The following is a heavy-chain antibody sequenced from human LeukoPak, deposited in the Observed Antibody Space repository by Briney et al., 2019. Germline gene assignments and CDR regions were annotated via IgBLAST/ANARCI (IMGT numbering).Heavy chain of an antibody. D-gene: IGHD3-22*01. CDR3: ARDSFSSGYAD. Sequence: GPLNPSCSAAGFPFISYWMIWVRQAPGRGLEWVANIKQVGSEKYYVDSVKGRFTISRDNPKNSLNRQMNSLRAEGRGVYYCARDSFSSGYADLGQGTLVTVSS. CDR1: GFPFISYW. V-gene: IGHV3-7*01. J-gene: IGHJ4*02. CDR2: IKQVGSEK.